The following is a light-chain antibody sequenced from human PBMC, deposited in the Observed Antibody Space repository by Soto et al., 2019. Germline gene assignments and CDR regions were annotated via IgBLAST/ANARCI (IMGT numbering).Light chain of an antibody. CDR3: KQRSKWPLT. CDR1: QSVSTY. Sequence: EIVLTQSPATLSLSPGEGATLSCRASQSVSTYLAWYQQKPGQAPRLLIYDASNRATGIPARFSGSGSGTDFTLTISSLEPEDFAVYYCKQRSKWPLTFGGGTKVEIK. CDR2: DAS. J-gene: IGKJ4*01. V-gene: IGKV3-11*01.